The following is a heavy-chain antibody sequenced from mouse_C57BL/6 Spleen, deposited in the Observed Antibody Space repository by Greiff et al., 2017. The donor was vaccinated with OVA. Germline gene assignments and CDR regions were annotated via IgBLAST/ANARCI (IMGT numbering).Heavy chain of an antibody. V-gene: IGHV1-52*01. Sequence: QVQLQQPGAELVRPGSSVKLSCKASGYTFTSYWMHWVKQRPIQGLEWIGNIDPSDSETHYNQKFKDKATLTVDKSSSTAYMQLSILTSEDSAVYYCARDWDYAMDYWGQGTSVTVSS. CDR3: ARDWDYAMDY. CDR1: GYTFTSYW. D-gene: IGHD4-1*01. CDR2: IDPSDSET. J-gene: IGHJ4*01.